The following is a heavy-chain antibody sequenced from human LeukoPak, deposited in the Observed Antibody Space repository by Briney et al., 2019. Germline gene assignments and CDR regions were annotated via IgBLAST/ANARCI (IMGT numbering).Heavy chain of an antibody. CDR2: ISGDGGST. Sequence: GGSLRLSCAASGFTFDDYALHWVRQAPGKGLEWVSLISGDGGSTYYADSVKGRFTISRDNSKNSPYLQMNSLRTEDTALYYCAKGGGHSSSWYEKDFDYWGQGTLVTVSS. J-gene: IGHJ4*02. V-gene: IGHV3-43*02. D-gene: IGHD6-13*01. CDR3: AKGGGHSSSWYEKDFDY. CDR1: GFTFDDYA.